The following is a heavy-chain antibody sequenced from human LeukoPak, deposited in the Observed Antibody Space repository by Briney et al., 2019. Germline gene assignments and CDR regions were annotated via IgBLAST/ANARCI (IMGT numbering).Heavy chain of an antibody. V-gene: IGHV3-30-3*01. CDR1: GFTFNSYA. D-gene: IGHD6-6*01. Sequence: GRSLRLSCAASGFTFNSYAMHWVRQAPGKGLEWVAVISYDGSNKYYADSVKGRFTISRDNSKNTLYLQMNSLRAEDTAVYYCARGYSSSYDAFDIWGQGTMVTVSS. J-gene: IGHJ3*02. CDR3: ARGYSSSYDAFDI. CDR2: ISYDGSNK.